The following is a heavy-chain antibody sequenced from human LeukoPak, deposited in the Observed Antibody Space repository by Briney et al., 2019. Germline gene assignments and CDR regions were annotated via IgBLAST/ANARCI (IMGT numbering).Heavy chain of an antibody. V-gene: IGHV3-48*04. CDR2: ISSSSSTI. Sequence: PGGSLRLSCAASGFTFSSYSMNWVRQAPGKGLEWVSYISSSSSTIYYADSVKGRFTISRDNAKNSLYLQMNSLRAEDTAVYYCVRDSLGSHFDYWGQGTLVTVSS. J-gene: IGHJ4*02. CDR1: GFTFSSYS. D-gene: IGHD1-26*01. CDR3: VRDSLGSHFDY.